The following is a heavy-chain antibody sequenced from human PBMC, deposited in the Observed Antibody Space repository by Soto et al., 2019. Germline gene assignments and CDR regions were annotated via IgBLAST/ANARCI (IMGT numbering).Heavy chain of an antibody. CDR1: AFTCISYW. CDR3: GRGGSDSPMAPGY. J-gene: IGHJ4*02. Sequence: GGSLRLSCAASAFTCISYWMHWVRQAPGKGLVWVSRINPDGSATNYADSVKGRFTISRDNAKNTLYLQMNSLRAEDTAVFYCGRGGSDSPMAPGYWGQGTLVTVPS. D-gene: IGHD5-18*01. CDR2: INPDGSAT. V-gene: IGHV3-74*01.